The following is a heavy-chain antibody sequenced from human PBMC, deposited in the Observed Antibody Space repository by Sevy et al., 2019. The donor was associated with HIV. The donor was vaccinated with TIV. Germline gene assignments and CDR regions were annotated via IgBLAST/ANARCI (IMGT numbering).Heavy chain of an antibody. J-gene: IGHJ3*02. CDR2: IYYSGST. CDR3: AGRMENAFDI. Sequence: SETLSLTCTVSGGSISSYYWSWIRQPPGKGLEWIGYIYYSGSTNYNPSLKSRVTISVDTSKNQFSLKLSSVTAADTAVYYCAGRMENAFDIRGQGTMVTVSS. CDR1: GGSISSYY. V-gene: IGHV4-59*01. D-gene: IGHD1-26*01.